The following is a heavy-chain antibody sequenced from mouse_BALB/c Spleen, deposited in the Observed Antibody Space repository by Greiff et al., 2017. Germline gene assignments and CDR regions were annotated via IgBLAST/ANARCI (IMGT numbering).Heavy chain of an antibody. J-gene: IGHJ4*01. CDR3: AREGGWNAMDY. V-gene: IGHV5-4*02. Sequence: EVKLVESGGGLVKPGGSLKLSCAASGFTFSDYYMYWVRQTPEKRLEWVATISDGGSYTYYPDSVKGRFTISRDNAKNNLYLQMSSLKSEDTAMYYCAREGGWNAMDYWGQGTSVTVSS. D-gene: IGHD1-1*02. CDR1: GFTFSDYY. CDR2: ISDGGSYT.